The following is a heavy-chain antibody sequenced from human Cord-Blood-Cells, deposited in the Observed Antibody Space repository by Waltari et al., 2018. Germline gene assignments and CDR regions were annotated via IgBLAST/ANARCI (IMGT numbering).Heavy chain of an antibody. CDR2: IYPGDAET. J-gene: IGHJ3*02. V-gene: IGHV5-51*01. Sequence: EVQLGQSGAEVKKPGESLKISCKGSGYSFTSYWIGWVRPVPGKGLEWWGIIYPGDAETRYSPSFQGQVTTSADKSISTAYLQWSSLKASDTAMYDCARPGYGDYDAVDIWGQGTMVTVSS. CDR3: ARPGYGDYDAVDI. CDR1: GYSFTSYW. D-gene: IGHD4-17*01.